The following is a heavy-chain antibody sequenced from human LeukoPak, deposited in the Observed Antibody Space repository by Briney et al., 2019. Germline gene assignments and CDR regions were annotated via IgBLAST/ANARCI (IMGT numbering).Heavy chain of an antibody. D-gene: IGHD3-10*01. CDR2: ISDSGANT. Sequence: GGSLRLSCAASGFTFSSYSMSWVRQAPGKGLEWVSIISDSGANTYYADSVKGRFTISRDNSKITLYLQMNSLRAEDTAVYYCARSNYGSGSYFPSDWFDPWGQGTLVTVSS. CDR3: ARSNYGSGSYFPSDWFDP. CDR1: GFTFSSYS. J-gene: IGHJ5*02. V-gene: IGHV3-23*01.